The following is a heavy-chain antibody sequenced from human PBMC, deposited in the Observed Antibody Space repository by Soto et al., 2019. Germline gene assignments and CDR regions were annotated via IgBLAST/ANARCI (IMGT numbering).Heavy chain of an antibody. CDR1: GGSIISSNW. CDR2: IYHSGST. J-gene: IGHJ6*02. Sequence: SETLSLKFAVSGGSIISSNWWSWVRQPPGKVLEWIGEIYHSGSTNYNPSLKSRVTISVDKSKNQFSLKLSSVTAADTAVYYCARLSSSGWYVGATPYYGMDVWGQGTTVT. D-gene: IGHD6-19*01. CDR3: ARLSSSGWYVGATPYYGMDV. V-gene: IGHV4-4*02.